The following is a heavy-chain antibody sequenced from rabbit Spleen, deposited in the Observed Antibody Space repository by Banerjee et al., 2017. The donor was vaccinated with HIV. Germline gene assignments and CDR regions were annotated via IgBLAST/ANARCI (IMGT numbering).Heavy chain of an antibody. J-gene: IGHJ6*01. CDR1: GFSFSDRCV. Sequence: QQQLVESGGGLVKPGASLTLTCTASGFSFSDRCVMCWVRQAPGKGLEWIACTNVGTGTAVYATWAKGRFTISKTSSTTVTLQMTSLTVADTATYFCARDTGSSFSSYGMDLWGPGTLVTVS. V-gene: IGHV1S45*01. D-gene: IGHD8-1*01. CDR2: TNVGTGTA. CDR3: ARDTGSSFSSYGMDL.